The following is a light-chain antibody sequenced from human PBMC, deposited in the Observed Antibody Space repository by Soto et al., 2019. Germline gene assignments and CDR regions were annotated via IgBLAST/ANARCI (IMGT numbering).Light chain of an antibody. Sequence: QSALTQPASVSGSPGQSITISCTGTSSDVGGYNYVSWYQQHPGKAPKFMIYEVSNRPSGVSNRFSGSKSGNTASLTISELQAEDEADYYCSSYTSSSTLVVFGGGTQLTVL. CDR1: SSDVGGYNY. V-gene: IGLV2-14*01. J-gene: IGLJ2*01. CDR2: EVS. CDR3: SSYTSSSTLVV.